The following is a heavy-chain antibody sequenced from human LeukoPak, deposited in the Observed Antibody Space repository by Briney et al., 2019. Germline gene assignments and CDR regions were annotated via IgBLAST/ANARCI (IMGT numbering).Heavy chain of an antibody. J-gene: IGHJ3*02. V-gene: IGHV4-34*01. CDR2: IYHSGST. CDR3: ARDLSGYYDSSGYYFAAHAFDI. D-gene: IGHD3-22*01. Sequence: SETLSLTCAVYGGSFSGYYWSWIRQPPGKGLEWIGSIYHSGSTYYNPSLKSRVTISVDTSKNQFSLKLSSVTAADTAVYYCARDLSGYYDSSGYYFAAHAFDIWGQGTMVTVSS. CDR1: GGSFSGYY.